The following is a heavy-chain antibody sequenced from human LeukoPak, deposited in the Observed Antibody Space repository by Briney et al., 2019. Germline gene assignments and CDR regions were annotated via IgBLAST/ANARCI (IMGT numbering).Heavy chain of an antibody. CDR1: GYTFTGYY. CDR3: ATPSGPSYGSGSDFDY. V-gene: IGHV1-2*02. CDR2: INPNSGGT. D-gene: IGHD3-10*01. J-gene: IGHJ4*02. Sequence: ASVKVSCKASGYTFTGYYMHWVRQAPGQGLEWMGWINPNSGGTNYAQKFQGRVTMTRDTSISTAYMELSRLRSDDTAVYYCATPSGPSYGSGSDFDYWGQGTLVTVSS.